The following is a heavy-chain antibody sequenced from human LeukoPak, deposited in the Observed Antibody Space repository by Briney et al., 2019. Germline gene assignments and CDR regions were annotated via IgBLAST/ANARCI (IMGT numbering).Heavy chain of an antibody. CDR1: GGSFSGYY. CDR2: INHSGST. CDR3: ARGRSYCSSTSCYSYYYYYMDV. Sequence: SETLSLTCAVYGGSFSGYYWSWIRQPPGKGLEWIGEINHSGSTNYNPSLKSRVTISVDTSKNQVSLKLSSVTAADTAVYYCARGRSYCSSTSCYSYYYYYMDVWGKGTTVTVSS. V-gene: IGHV4-34*01. D-gene: IGHD2-2*02. J-gene: IGHJ6*03.